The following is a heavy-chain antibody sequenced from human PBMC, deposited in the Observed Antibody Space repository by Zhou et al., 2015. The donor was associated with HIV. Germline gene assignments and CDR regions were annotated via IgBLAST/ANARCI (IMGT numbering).Heavy chain of an antibody. Sequence: QVQFVQSGPEVQKPGASVKVSCKASRYTFTSYQMHWVRQAPGQAPEWMGVIYPTGGSTNYAQNFEGRVTMTRDTSTNTAFMELSTLRPEDTAVYYCAGSGGGYASFDIWAEGTTGHRLL. J-gene: IGHJ5*02. V-gene: IGHV1-46*01. CDR1: RYTFTSYQ. CDR2: IYPTGGST. D-gene: IGHD3-10*01. CDR3: AGSGGGYASFDI.